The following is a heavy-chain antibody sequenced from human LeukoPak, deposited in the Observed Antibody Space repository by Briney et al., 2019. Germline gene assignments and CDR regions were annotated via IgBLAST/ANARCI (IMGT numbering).Heavy chain of an antibody. V-gene: IGHV4-39*01. CDR1: GGSISSSSYY. J-gene: IGHJ4*02. CDR2: IYYSGST. D-gene: IGHD3-10*01. Sequence: SETLSLTCTVSGGSISSSSYYWGWIRQPPGKGLEWIGSIYYSGSTYYNPSLKSRVTISVDTSKNQFSLKLSSVTAADTAVYYCARISDDYYGSGSKVDYWGQGTLVTVSS. CDR3: ARISDDYYGSGSKVDY.